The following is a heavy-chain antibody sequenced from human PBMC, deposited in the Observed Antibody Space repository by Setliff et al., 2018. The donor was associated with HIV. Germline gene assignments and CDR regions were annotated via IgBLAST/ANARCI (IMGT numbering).Heavy chain of an antibody. CDR2: ISAYNGNT. V-gene: IGHV1-18*01. J-gene: IGHJ4*02. D-gene: IGHD6-19*01. CDR3: ARAAVAGPWRKLDY. Sequence: ASVKVSCKASGYTLTSFGISWVRQAPGQGLEWMGRISAYNGNTDHAQRLQGRVTMTTDTSTRTAYMELGSLRSDDTAVYYCARAAVAGPWRKLDYWGQGTLVTVSS. CDR1: GYTLTSFG.